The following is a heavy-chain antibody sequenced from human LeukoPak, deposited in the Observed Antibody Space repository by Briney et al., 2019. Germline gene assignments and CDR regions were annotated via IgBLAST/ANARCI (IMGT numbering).Heavy chain of an antibody. J-gene: IGHJ3*02. CDR2: IYHSGST. CDR1: GGSISSSNW. Sequence: SETLSLTCAVSGGSISSSNWWSWVRQPPGKGLAWIGEIYHSGSTNYNPSLKSRVTISVDTSKNQFSLKLSSVTAADTAVYYCARADYDFWGNVFAFDIWGQGTMVTVSS. D-gene: IGHD3-3*01. V-gene: IGHV4-4*02. CDR3: ARADYDFWGNVFAFDI.